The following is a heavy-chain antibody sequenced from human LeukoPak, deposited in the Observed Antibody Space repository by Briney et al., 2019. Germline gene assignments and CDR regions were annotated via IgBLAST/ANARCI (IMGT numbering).Heavy chain of an antibody. D-gene: IGHD6-19*01. J-gene: IGHJ4*02. CDR1: GFTFSSYG. V-gene: IGHV3-33*01. CDR3: ARDGAVAGTLDY. Sequence: PGRSLRLPCAASGFTFSSYGMHWVRQVPGKGLEWVAVIWYDGSNKYYADSAKGRFTISRDNSKNTLYLQMNSLRAEDTAVYYCARDGAVAGTLDYWGQGTLVTVSS. CDR2: IWYDGSNK.